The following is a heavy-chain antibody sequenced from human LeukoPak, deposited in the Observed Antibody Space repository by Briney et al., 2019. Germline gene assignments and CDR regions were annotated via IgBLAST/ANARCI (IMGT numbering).Heavy chain of an antibody. J-gene: IGHJ4*02. CDR1: GFTFSDYY. CDR3: AKDSTLGYYDSSGYFSHFDY. D-gene: IGHD3-22*01. Sequence: GGSLRLSCAASGFTFSDYYMSWIRQAPGKGLEWVSYISSSGSTIYYADSVKGRFTISRDNAKNSLYLQMNSLRAEDTALYYCAKDSTLGYYDSSGYFSHFDYWGQGTLVTVSS. V-gene: IGHV3-11*01. CDR2: ISSSGSTI.